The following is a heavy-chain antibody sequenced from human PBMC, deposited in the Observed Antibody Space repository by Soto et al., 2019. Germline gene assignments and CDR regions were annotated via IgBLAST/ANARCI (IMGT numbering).Heavy chain of an antibody. CDR1: GFTFSSYS. CDR3: ARDPGHHPNTFDY. CDR2: ISSSSSTI. Sequence: GGSLRLSCAASGFTFSSYSMNWVRQAPGKGLEWVSYISSSSSTIYYADSVKGRFTISRDNAKNSLYLQMNSLRAEDTAVYYCARDPGHHPNTFDYWGQGTLVTVSS. J-gene: IGHJ4*02. V-gene: IGHV3-48*01.